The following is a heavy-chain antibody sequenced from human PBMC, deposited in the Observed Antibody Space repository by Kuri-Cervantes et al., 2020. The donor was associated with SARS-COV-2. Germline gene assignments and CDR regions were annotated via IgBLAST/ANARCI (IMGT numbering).Heavy chain of an antibody. V-gene: IGHV1-69*05. Sequence: SVKVSCKASGGTFSSYAISWVPQAPGQGLEWMGGIIPIFGTANYAQKFQGRVTITTDESTSTAYMELSSLRSEDTAVYYCARGMDIVVVPAAIEGGGWYYYMDVWGKGTTVTVSS. CDR2: IIPIFGTA. D-gene: IGHD2-2*02. CDR1: GGTFSSYA. CDR3: ARGMDIVVVPAAIEGGGWYYYMDV. J-gene: IGHJ6*03.